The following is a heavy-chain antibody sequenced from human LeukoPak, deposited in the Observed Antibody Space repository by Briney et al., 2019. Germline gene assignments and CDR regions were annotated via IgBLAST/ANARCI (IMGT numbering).Heavy chain of an antibody. CDR1: GFTFSSYA. CDR2: ISGSGGSI. Sequence: PGGSLRLSCAASGFTFSSYAMHWVRQAPGKGLEWVSAISGSGGSIYYADSVKGRFTISRDNSKNTLYLQMNSLRAEDTAVYYCAKDRGARRLRYMDVWGNGRTVTVSS. D-gene: IGHD3-10*01. V-gene: IGHV3-23*01. CDR3: AKDRGARRLRYMDV. J-gene: IGHJ6*03.